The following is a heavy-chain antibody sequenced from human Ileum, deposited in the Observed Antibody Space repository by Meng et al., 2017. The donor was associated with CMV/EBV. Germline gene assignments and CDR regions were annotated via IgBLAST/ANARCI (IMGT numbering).Heavy chain of an antibody. D-gene: IGHD6-13*01. CDR2: IRSKADGGRT. CDR1: GFTFGDYA. CDR3: SRWVRQQIFHY. J-gene: IGHJ1*01. V-gene: IGHV3-49*04. Sequence: GGPLRPSCTTSGFTFGDYAMSWVRQAPGKGLEGVASIRSKADGGRTEYAASVKGRFTISRDDSRSIAYLQMSSLESEDTAIYYCSRWVRQQIFHYWGQGSLVTVSS.